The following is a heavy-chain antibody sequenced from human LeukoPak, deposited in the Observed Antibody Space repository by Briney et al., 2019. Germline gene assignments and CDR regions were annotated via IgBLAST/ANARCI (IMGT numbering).Heavy chain of an antibody. D-gene: IGHD2-8*02. CDR3: ATYRQVLLPFES. CDR2: INTDGSST. V-gene: IGHV3-74*01. J-gene: IGHJ4*02. CDR1: GFTFSSYW. Sequence: GGSLRLSCAASGFTFSSYWMHWVRQAPGKGLVWVSRINTDGSSTYYADSVKGRFTISRDNSKSTLSLQMNSLRAEDTAIYYCATYRQVLLPFESWGQGTLVTVSS.